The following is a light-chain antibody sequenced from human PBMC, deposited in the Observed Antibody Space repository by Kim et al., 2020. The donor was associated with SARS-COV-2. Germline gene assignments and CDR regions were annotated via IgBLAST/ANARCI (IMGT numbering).Light chain of an antibody. CDR1: SGHSSYA. J-gene: IGLJ3*02. CDR3: QTWGTGIQGV. V-gene: IGLV4-69*01. Sequence: LTCPQSSGHSSYAIAWHAQQPEKGPRYLMKLNSDGSHSKGDGIPDRFSGSSSGAERSLTISSLQSEDEADYYCQTWGTGIQGVFGGGTQLTVL. CDR2: LNSDGSH.